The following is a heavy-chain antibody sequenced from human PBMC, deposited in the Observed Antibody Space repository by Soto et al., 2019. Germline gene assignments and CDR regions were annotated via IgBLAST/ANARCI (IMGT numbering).Heavy chain of an antibody. V-gene: IGHV4-59*01. J-gene: IGHJ6*02. Sequence: PSETLSLPCNVSRGSISHFNWRWLRQSPGKRLEWIGYLYYTGSTNYNPALKSRVTISLDTSKNQFSLKVRSVTAADTAVYYCESGGGYDFRISPGPALAVCGQGSSVT. CDR3: ESGGGYDFRISPGPALAV. D-gene: IGHD3-3*01. CDR1: RGSISHFN. CDR2: LYYTGST.